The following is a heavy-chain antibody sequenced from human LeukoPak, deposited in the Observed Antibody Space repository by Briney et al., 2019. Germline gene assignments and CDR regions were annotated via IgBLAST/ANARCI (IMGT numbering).Heavy chain of an antibody. CDR3: AKGGTVAGRLVVVFVDY. D-gene: IGHD2-21*01. V-gene: IGHV3-48*04. CDR2: ISSSSSTI. Sequence: GGSLRLSCAASGFTFSSYSMNWVRQAPGKGLEWVSYISSSSSTIYYADSVKGRFTISRDNAKNSLYLQMNSLRAEDTAVYYCAKGGTVAGRLVVVFVDYWGQGTLVTVSS. J-gene: IGHJ4*02. CDR1: GFTFSSYS.